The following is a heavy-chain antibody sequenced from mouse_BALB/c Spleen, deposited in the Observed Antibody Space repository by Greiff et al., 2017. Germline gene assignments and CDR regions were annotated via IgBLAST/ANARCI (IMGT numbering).Heavy chain of an antibody. D-gene: IGHD1-2*01. J-gene: IGHJ4*01. Sequence: VQLQQSGPELVKPGASVKISCKASGYSFTGYFMNWVMQSHGKSLEWIGRINPYNGDTFYNQKFKGKATLTVDKSSSTAHMELRSLASEDSAVYYCARSLNYGGKYYYAMDYWGQGTSVTVSS. CDR1: GYSFTGYF. CDR3: ARSLNYGGKYYYAMDY. CDR2: INPYNGDT. V-gene: IGHV1-20*02.